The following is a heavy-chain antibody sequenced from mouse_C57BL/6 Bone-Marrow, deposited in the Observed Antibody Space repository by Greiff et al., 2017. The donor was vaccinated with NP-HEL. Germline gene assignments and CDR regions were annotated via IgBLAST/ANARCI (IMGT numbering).Heavy chain of an antibody. CDR1: GYTFTTYP. D-gene: IGHD2-1*01. V-gene: IGHV1-47*01. J-gene: IGHJ2*01. CDR2: FHPYTDDT. Sequence: QVQLKQSGAELVKPGASVKMSCKASGYTFTTYPIEWVKQNHGKSLEWIGNFHPYTDDTEYNEQFKNKATLTVEKSSSTVYLELSRLTSDDSSVYYCARGGNYWYYFDYWGQGTTLTVSS. CDR3: ARGGNYWYYFDY.